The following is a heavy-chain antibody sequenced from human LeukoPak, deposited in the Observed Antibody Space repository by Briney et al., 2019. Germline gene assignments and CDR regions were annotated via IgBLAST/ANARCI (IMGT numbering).Heavy chain of an antibody. CDR2: INSDGSST. CDR3: ARGYSYGYRIDY. D-gene: IGHD5-18*01. Sequence: GSLRLSCAASRFTFSSYWMHWVRQAPGKGLVWVSRINSDGSSTSYADSVKGRFTISRDNAKNTLYLQMNSLRAEDTAVYYCARGYSYGYRIDYWGQGTLVTVSS. V-gene: IGHV3-74*01. J-gene: IGHJ4*02. CDR1: RFTFSSYW.